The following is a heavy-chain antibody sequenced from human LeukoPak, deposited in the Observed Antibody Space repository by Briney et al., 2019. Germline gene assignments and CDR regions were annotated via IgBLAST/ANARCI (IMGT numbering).Heavy chain of an antibody. D-gene: IGHD6-13*01. Sequence: GRSLRLSCAASGFTFSSYAMSWVRQAPGKGLEWVSAISGSGGSTYYADSVKGRFTISRDNSKNTLYLQMNSLRAEDTAVYYCPIAAAGENWFDPWGQGTLVTVSS. CDR3: PIAAAGENWFDP. CDR1: GFTFSSYA. CDR2: ISGSGGST. J-gene: IGHJ5*02. V-gene: IGHV3-23*01.